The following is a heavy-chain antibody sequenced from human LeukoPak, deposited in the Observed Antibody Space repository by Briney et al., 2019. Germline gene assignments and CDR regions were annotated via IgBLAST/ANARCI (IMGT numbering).Heavy chain of an antibody. Sequence: SETLTLLCNVSGDSINYWTWIRQPAAKGLQWIGRIFTSGSTSYNPSLKSRLTISLDMSKNQFSLKLTSVTAADTAVYFCARGGGTLHYMDVWGKGTTVTISS. D-gene: IGHD3-16*01. CDR3: ARGGGTLHYMDV. CDR2: IFTSGST. CDR1: GDSINY. J-gene: IGHJ6*03. V-gene: IGHV4-4*07.